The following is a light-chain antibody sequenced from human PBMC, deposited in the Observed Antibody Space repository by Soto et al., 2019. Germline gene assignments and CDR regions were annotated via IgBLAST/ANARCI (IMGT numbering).Light chain of an antibody. CDR1: QDIRND. CDR3: QQSYSTPWT. J-gene: IGKJ1*01. Sequence: QMTQSPSSLSASVGDRVTITCRASQDIRNDLGWYQQKPGKAPRLLIYGASSLQSGVPSRFSGSGSGTDFTLTISSLQPEDFATYYCQQSYSTPWTFGQGTKVDIK. CDR2: GAS. V-gene: IGKV1-39*01.